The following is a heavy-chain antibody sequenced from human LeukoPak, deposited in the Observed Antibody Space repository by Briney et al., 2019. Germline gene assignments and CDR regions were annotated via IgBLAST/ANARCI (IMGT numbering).Heavy chain of an antibody. Sequence: GESLKISCKGSGYSFTSYWLGWVRQMPGKALEWMGIIYPGDSDTRYSPSFQGQVTISADKSISTAYLQWSSLKASDTAMYYCARRTGSSGWYVLDYWGQGTLVSVCS. CDR2: IYPGDSDT. CDR1: GYSFTSYW. CDR3: ARRTGSSGWYVLDY. V-gene: IGHV5-51*01. J-gene: IGHJ4*02. D-gene: IGHD6-19*01.